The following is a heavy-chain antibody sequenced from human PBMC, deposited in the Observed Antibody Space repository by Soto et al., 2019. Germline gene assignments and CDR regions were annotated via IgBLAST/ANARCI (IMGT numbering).Heavy chain of an antibody. CDR3: VRGGACKIDY. D-gene: IGHD2-15*01. Sequence: EVQLVESGGRSVQPGGSLRLSCAASGFTLSSYSMNWARQAPGKGLEWVSYLSSSSSTIYYAYSVKGRFTISRDNAKNSLYVQMNSLREQDTAVYYCVRGGACKIDYWCQGTLVTVSS. J-gene: IGHJ4*02. CDR1: GFTLSSYS. CDR2: LSSSSSTI. V-gene: IGHV3-48*02.